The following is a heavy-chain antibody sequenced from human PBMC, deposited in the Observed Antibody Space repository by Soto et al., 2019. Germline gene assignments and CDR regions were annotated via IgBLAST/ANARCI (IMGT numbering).Heavy chain of an antibody. CDR1: GFTFSSYG. CDR3: AKRRGYSYGDGYFDL. J-gene: IGHJ2*01. D-gene: IGHD5-18*01. CDR2: ISYDGSNK. V-gene: IGHV3-30*18. Sequence: QVQLVESGGGVVQPGRSLRLSCAASGFTFSSYGMHWVRQAPGKGLEWVAVISYDGSNKYYADSVKGRFTISRDNSKNTLYLQMNSLRAEGTAVYYCAKRRGYSYGDGYFDLWGRGTLVTVSS.